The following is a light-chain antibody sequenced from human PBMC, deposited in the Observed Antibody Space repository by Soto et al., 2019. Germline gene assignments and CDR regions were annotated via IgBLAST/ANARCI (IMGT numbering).Light chain of an antibody. CDR1: QSVTNS. CDR2: DAS. J-gene: IGKJ1*01. CDR3: QPYTTSART. Sequence: ASQSVTNSLAWYQQKPGQAPRLLVYDASNRATGIPTRFSGSGTGTDVTLPRCRLSSEASAPNYGQPYTTSARTFRLGTKVDIK. V-gene: IGKV3-11*01.